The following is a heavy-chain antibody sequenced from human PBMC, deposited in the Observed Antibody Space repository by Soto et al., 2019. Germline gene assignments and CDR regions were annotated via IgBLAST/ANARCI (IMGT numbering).Heavy chain of an antibody. CDR3: ARFFGFTMIVVVTGDAFDI. J-gene: IGHJ3*02. V-gene: IGHV4-39*01. D-gene: IGHD3-22*01. CDR1: GGSISSSSYY. CDR2: IYYSGST. Sequence: SETLSLTCTVSGGSISSSSYYWGWIRQPPGKGLEWIGSIYYSGSTYYNPSLKSRVTISVDTSKNQFSLKLSSVTAADTAVYYCARFFGFTMIVVVTGDAFDIWGQGTMVTVSS.